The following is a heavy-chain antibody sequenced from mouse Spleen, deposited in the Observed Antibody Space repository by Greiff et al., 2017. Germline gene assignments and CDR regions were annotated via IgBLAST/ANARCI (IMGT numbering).Heavy chain of an antibody. V-gene: IGHV5-17*01. CDR2: ISSGSSTI. CDR3: ARGPFTTATLYAMDY. Sequence: VQLKESGGGLVKPGGSLKLSCAASGFTFSDYGMHWVRQAPEKGLEWVAYISSGSSTIYYADTVKGRFTISRDNAKNTLFLQMTSLRSEDTAMYYCARGPFTTATLYAMDYWGQGTSVTVSS. D-gene: IGHD1-2*01. CDR1: GFTFSDYG. J-gene: IGHJ4*01.